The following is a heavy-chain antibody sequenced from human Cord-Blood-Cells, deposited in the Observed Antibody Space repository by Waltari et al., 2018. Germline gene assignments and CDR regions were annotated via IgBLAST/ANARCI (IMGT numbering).Heavy chain of an antibody. CDR1: GFSLSNARMG. CDR2: IFSNDEK. V-gene: IGHV2-26*01. CDR3: ARINYGDLFPRYFFDY. Sequence: QVTLKESGPVLANPTETLTLTRTVSGFSLSNARMGVSWIRQPPGKALEWLAHIFSNDEKSYSTSLKSRLTISKDTSKSQVVLTMTNMDPVDTATYYCARINYGDLFPRYFFDYWGQGTLVTVSS. J-gene: IGHJ4*02. D-gene: IGHD4-17*01.